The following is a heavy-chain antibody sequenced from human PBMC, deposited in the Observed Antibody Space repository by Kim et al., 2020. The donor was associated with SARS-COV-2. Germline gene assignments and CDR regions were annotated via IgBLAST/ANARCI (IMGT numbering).Heavy chain of an antibody. Sequence: YSQNFKGRVTLTRDTAATTAYMELSSLTSKDAAVYYCAREGSGSYNWLDPWGQGTLVTVSS. CDR3: AREGSGSYNWLDP. J-gene: IGHJ5*02. D-gene: IGHD3-10*01. V-gene: IGHV1-3*01.